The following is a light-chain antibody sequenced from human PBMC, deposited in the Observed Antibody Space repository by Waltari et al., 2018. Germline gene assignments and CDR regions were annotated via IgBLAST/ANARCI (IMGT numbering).Light chain of an antibody. V-gene: IGLV2-8*01. CDR1: SSDVGGYNY. Sequence: QSALTQPPSASGSPGQSVTIPCTGTSSDVGGYNYVSWYQQHPGKAPKHMTYDVHKRPAGVPGRFAGSKSGNTASLTVSGIQTEDEADYYCSSYAGSNNLGVFGGGTKLTVL. CDR2: DVH. CDR3: SSYAGSNNLGV. J-gene: IGLJ2*01.